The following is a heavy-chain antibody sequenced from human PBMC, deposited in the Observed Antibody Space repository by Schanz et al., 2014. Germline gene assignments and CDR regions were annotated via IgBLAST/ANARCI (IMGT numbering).Heavy chain of an antibody. D-gene: IGHD2-2*01. J-gene: IGHJ4*02. CDR3: IRGDIMVVPVAHF. Sequence: QVQLVESGGGVVQPGRSLRLSCAASGFTMITYAMHWVRQPPGKGLEWVAIITYDGSNTYHADSVKGRFTISRDNSKNTMYLPMNSLRAEDTAVYYCIRGDIMVVPVAHFWGQGILVTVSS. CDR2: ITYDGSNT. V-gene: IGHV3-30*04. CDR1: GFTMITYA.